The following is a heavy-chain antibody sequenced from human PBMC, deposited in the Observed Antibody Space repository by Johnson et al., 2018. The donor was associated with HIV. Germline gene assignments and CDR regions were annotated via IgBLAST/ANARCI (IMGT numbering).Heavy chain of an antibody. CDR2: IWYDGSKK. CDR1: GFTFSSYG. Sequence: QVQLVESGGGVVQPGRSLRLSCAASGFTFSSYGMHWVRQAPGKGLEWVAVIWYDGSKKYYADSVKGRFTISRDNSKNTLYLQMNRLRAEDTAVYYCAKEGRELLGGTFDIWGQGTMVTVSS. V-gene: IGHV3-33*06. CDR3: AKEGRELLGGTFDI. J-gene: IGHJ3*02. D-gene: IGHD1-26*01.